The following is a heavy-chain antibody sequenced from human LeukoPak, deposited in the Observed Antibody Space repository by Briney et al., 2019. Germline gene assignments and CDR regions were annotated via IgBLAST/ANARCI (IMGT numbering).Heavy chain of an antibody. D-gene: IGHD1-26*01. CDR2: IYYSGST. CDR1: GGSITSADYY. J-gene: IGHJ2*01. V-gene: IGHV4-39*01. Sequence: SETLSLTCTVSGGSITSADYYWSWIRQPPGKGLEWIGSIYYSGSTYYNPSLKSRVTISVDTSKNQFSLKLSSVTAADTAVYYCARHRERIPYWYFDLWGRGTLVTVSS. CDR3: ARHRERIPYWYFDL.